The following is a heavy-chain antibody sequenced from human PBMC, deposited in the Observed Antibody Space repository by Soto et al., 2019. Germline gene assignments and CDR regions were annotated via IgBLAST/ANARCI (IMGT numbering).Heavy chain of an antibody. CDR1: RFTFMGSW. CDR2: IKSDGSGT. CDR3: GSNAIFVRGVPDEY. J-gene: IGHJ4*02. Sequence: LIRSPSASRFTFMGSWSVGVRQARGEGLERVSRIKSDGSGTTNTDYEKGRVTSSSDNSKNKVYMQMDRLRVEETAVYYCGSNAIFVRGVPDEYWGQGTLVTVSS. V-gene: IGHV3-74*03. D-gene: IGHD3-10*02.